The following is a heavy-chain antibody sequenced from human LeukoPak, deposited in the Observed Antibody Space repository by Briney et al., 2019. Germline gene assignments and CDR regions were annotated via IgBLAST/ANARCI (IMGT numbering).Heavy chain of an antibody. J-gene: IGHJ4*02. CDR2: INTDGSST. CDR1: GFTVSSTY. CDR3: ARRYCSNTSCPGYFDY. V-gene: IGHV3-74*03. D-gene: IGHD2-2*01. Sequence: GGSLRLSCAASGFTVSSTYMAWVRQPPGKGLVWVSRINTDGSSTTYADSVKGRFTISRDNAKNTLYLQMNSLRAEDTAVYYCARRYCSNTSCPGYFDYWGQGTLVTVSS.